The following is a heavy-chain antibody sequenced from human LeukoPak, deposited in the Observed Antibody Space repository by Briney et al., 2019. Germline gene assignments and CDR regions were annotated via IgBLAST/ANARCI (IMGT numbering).Heavy chain of an antibody. CDR1: GYTFISYG. Sequence: ASVKVSCKTSGYTFISYGISWLRQAPGQGIEWMGWISANKGDTEYAQKFQGRLTATRDTSTSTAYMELKRLKSDDTAVYYCARADIIVVAGATPVGSAFEYWGQGTLITVS. J-gene: IGHJ4*02. D-gene: IGHD2-15*01. CDR3: ARADIIVVAGATPVGSAFEY. V-gene: IGHV1-18*01. CDR2: ISANKGDT.